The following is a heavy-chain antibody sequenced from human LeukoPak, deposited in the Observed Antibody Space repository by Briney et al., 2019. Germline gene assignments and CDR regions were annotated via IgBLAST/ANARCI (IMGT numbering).Heavy chain of an antibody. Sequence: GESLKISCTGSGYSFANYWIGWVRQTPGKGLEWMGIIYPLDFDTRYSPSFQGQVTISADKSIDTAYLQWNTLRASDSALYYCAMVRSSGYSGHYFAFWGQGTRVTVSP. D-gene: IGHD3-22*01. CDR2: IYPLDFDT. CDR3: AMVRSSGYSGHYFAF. CDR1: GYSFANYW. J-gene: IGHJ4*02. V-gene: IGHV5-51*01.